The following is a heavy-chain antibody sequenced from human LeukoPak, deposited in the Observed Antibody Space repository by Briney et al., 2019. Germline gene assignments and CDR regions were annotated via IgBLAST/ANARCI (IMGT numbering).Heavy chain of an antibody. Sequence: PGGSLRLSCAASGFTFSSYGMPWVRQAPGKGLEWVAVISYDGSNKYYADSVKGRFTISRDNSKNTLYLQMNSLRAEDTAVYYCANFVTTDYWGQGTLVTVSS. D-gene: IGHD1-1*01. V-gene: IGHV3-30*18. CDR3: ANFVTTDY. CDR2: ISYDGSNK. J-gene: IGHJ4*02. CDR1: GFTFSSYG.